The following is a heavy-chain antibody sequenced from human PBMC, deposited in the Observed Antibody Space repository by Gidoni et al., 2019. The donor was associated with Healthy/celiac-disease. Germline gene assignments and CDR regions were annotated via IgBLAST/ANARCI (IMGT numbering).Heavy chain of an antibody. Sequence: EVQLVESGGGLVQTGGSLSLSCAASGFTFRSYWMHWVRHAPGKGLVWVSRIRGDGITTNYADSVKCRFTISRDNAKNTLFLQMNSLSAEDTAVYYCARVRDTAMVLDAFDVWGQGITVTVSS. V-gene: IGHV3-74*01. J-gene: IGHJ3*01. CDR1: GFTFRSYW. D-gene: IGHD5-18*01. CDR2: IRGDGITT. CDR3: ARVRDTAMVLDAFDV.